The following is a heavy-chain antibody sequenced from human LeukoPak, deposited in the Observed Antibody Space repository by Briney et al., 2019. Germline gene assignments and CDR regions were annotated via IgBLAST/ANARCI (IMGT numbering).Heavy chain of an antibody. D-gene: IGHD1-14*01. CDR2: INSDGSGP. CDR1: RFTFSNYW. CDR3: ARDVYGLGDY. V-gene: IGHV3-74*01. Sequence: GGSLKLSCVASRFTFSNYWLHWVGQAPEKGLMWVSKINSDGSGPDYADSVKGRFTISRDNAKNTLYLQMNSLRAEDTAVYYCARDVYGLGDYWGQGSLVTVSS. J-gene: IGHJ4*02.